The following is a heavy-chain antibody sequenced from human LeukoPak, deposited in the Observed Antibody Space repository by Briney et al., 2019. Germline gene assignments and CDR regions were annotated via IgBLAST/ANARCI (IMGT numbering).Heavy chain of an antibody. J-gene: IGHJ5*02. D-gene: IGHD4-17*01. CDR1: GFIFSRHW. V-gene: IGHV3-7*01. CDR2: IKQDGSEK. CDR3: ARHVCGDYDNWFDP. Sequence: GGSLRLSCTASGFIFSRHWMTWVRQAPGKGLEWVANIKQDGSEKYYVDSVKGRFTISRDNAKNSLYLQMNSLRAEDTAVYYCARHVCGDYDNWFDPWGQGTLVTVSS.